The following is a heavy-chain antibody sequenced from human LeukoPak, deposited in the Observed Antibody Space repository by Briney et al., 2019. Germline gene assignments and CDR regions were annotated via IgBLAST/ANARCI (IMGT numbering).Heavy chain of an antibody. CDR3: ATRDGYNHSTDY. D-gene: IGHD5-24*01. Sequence: SETLSLTCAVYGGSFSGYYWSWIRQPPGEGLEWIGEINHSGSTNYNPSLKSRVTISVDTSKNQFSLKLSSVTAADTAVYYCATRDGYNHSTDYWGQGTLVTVSS. CDR2: INHSGST. J-gene: IGHJ4*02. CDR1: GGSFSGYY. V-gene: IGHV4-34*01.